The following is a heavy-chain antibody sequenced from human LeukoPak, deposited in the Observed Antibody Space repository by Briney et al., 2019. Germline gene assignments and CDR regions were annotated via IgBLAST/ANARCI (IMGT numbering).Heavy chain of an antibody. Sequence: GGSLRLSCAASGFNFSHYTMNWVRQAPGKGLEWVSSISSSSRYIYYADSVKGRFTISRDNAKNSLYLQMNSLRAEDTAVYYCARLYSSSWYDAVTYYYYGMDVWGQGTTVTVSS. D-gene: IGHD6-13*01. CDR1: GFNFSHYT. J-gene: IGHJ6*02. CDR2: ISSSSRYI. CDR3: ARLYSSSWYDAVTYYYYGMDV. V-gene: IGHV3-21*01.